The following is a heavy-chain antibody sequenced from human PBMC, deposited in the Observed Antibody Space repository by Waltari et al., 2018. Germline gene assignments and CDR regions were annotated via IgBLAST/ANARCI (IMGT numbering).Heavy chain of an antibody. Sequence: EVQLVESGGGLVKPGGSLRLSCAASGFTFSNAWMSWVRQAPGKGLEWVGRIKSKTDGGTTASAAPVKGRLTISRDDSKNTLYLQMNSLKTEDTAVYYCTTDQRSVYDFWSGYYTDYWGQGTLVTVSS. D-gene: IGHD3-3*01. V-gene: IGHV3-15*01. CDR1: GFTFSNAW. CDR2: IKSKTDGGTT. CDR3: TTDQRSVYDFWSGYYTDY. J-gene: IGHJ4*02.